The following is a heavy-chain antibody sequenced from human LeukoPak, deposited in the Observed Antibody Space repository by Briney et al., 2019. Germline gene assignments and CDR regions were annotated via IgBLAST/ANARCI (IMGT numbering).Heavy chain of an antibody. CDR3: ARPLRCVSNNCYMDNWFDP. CDR1: GGSISSGGYY. J-gene: IGHJ5*02. Sequence: SETLSLTCTVSGGSISSGGYYWSWIRQHPGKGLEWIGYIYYSGSTYYNPSLKSRVTISIDTSKNQFSLKLSSVTAADTAVYYCARPLRCVSNNCYMDNWFDPWGQGTLVTVSS. D-gene: IGHD2-2*02. V-gene: IGHV4-31*03. CDR2: IYYSGST.